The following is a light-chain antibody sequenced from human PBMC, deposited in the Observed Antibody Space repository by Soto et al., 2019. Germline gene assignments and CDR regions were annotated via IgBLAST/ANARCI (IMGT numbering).Light chain of an antibody. J-gene: IGKJ2*01. CDR2: KAS. V-gene: IGKV1-5*03. CDR1: QSINRW. Sequence: DIQMTQSPSTLSASVGDRVSITCRASQSINRWLAWYQQKPGKAPKLLIYKASSLESGVPSRFSGGGIGTEFSLSISSLQPDDFATYYCQQYSTYPYIFGQGTKVDI. CDR3: QQYSTYPYI.